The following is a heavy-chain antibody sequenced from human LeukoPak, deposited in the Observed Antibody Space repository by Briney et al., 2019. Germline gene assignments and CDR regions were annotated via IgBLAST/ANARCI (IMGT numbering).Heavy chain of an antibody. D-gene: IGHD3-22*01. CDR2: IRSKAYGGTT. J-gene: IGHJ4*02. CDR3: TRVWSYDSSGYYCFDY. V-gene: IGHV3-49*04. Sequence: GGSLRLSCTVSGFTFGDYAMSWVRQAPGKGLEWVGFIRSKAYGGTTEYAASVKGRFTISRDDSKSIAYLQMNSLKTEDTAVYYCTRVWSYDSSGYYCFDYWGQGTLVTVSS. CDR1: GFTFGDYA.